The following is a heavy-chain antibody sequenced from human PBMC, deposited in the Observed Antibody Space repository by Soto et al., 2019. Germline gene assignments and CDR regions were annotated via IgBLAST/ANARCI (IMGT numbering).Heavy chain of an antibody. V-gene: IGHV1-46*01. D-gene: IGHD5-18*01. J-gene: IGHJ4*02. Sequence: ASVKVSCKASGYTFTSYYMHWVRQAPGRGLEWMGIINPSGGSTSYAQKFQGRVTMTRDTSTSTVYMELSSLRSEDTAVYYCARASFAGNSYGYGYYFDYWGQGTLVTVSS. CDR2: INPSGGST. CDR1: GYTFTSYY. CDR3: ARASFAGNSYGYGYYFDY.